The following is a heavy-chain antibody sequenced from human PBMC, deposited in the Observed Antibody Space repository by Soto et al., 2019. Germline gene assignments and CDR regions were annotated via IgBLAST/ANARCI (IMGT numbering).Heavy chain of an antibody. CDR2: ISGSDGST. Sequence: GGSLRLSCAASGFTFSNYAMRWVRQAPGKGLEWVSAISGSDGSTYYADSVKGRFTISGDNSKNTLYLQMNSLRAEDTAVYYCARRGSGSYYDYWGQGALVTVSS. CDR1: GFTFSNYA. V-gene: IGHV3-23*01. D-gene: IGHD1-26*01. J-gene: IGHJ4*02. CDR3: ARRGSGSYYDY.